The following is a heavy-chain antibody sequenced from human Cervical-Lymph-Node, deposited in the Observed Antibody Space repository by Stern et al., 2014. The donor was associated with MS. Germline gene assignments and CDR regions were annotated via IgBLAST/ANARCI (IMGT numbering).Heavy chain of an antibody. D-gene: IGHD1-26*01. CDR2: ISSGGNYI. CDR1: GFAFSIYT. J-gene: IGHJ4*02. V-gene: IGHV3-21*01. Sequence: VQLGQSGGGLVKPGGSLRLSCAASGFAFSIYTMNWVRQAPGKGLEWVSSISSGGNYIYYADSVKGRFTMSRANVKNSVFLQMNSLRAEDAAVYYCARYGPYSGSYQIDLWGPGTLVTVSS. CDR3: ARYGPYSGSYQIDL.